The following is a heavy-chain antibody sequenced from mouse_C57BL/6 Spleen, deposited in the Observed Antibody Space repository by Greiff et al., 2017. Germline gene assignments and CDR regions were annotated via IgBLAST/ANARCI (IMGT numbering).Heavy chain of an antibody. V-gene: IGHV1-15*01. Sequence: VKLQESGAELVRPGASVTLSCKASGYTFTDYEMHWVKQTPVHGLEWIGAIDPETGGAAYNQKFKGKALLTADKSSSKAYLQLRSLTSADSAVDYCARVTAVVATPFYYAMDYWGKGTSVTVSS. CDR2: IDPETGGA. D-gene: IGHD1-1*01. CDR3: ARVTAVVATPFYYAMDY. CDR1: GYTFTDYE. J-gene: IGHJ4*01.